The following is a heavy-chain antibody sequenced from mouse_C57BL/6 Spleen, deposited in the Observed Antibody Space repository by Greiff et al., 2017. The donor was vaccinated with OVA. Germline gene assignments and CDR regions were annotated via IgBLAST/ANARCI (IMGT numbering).Heavy chain of an antibody. V-gene: IGHV10-1*01. J-gene: IGHJ4*01. CDR2: IRSKSNNYAT. D-gene: IGHD2-5*01. Sequence: EVQLVESGGGLVQPKGSLKLSCAASGFSFNTYAMNWVRQAPGKGLEWVARIRSKSNNYATYYADSVKDRFTISRDDSESMLYLQMNNLKTEDTAMYYCVRQRYSNYVDYAMDYWGQGTSVTVSS. CDR3: VRQRYSNYVDYAMDY. CDR1: GFSFNTYA.